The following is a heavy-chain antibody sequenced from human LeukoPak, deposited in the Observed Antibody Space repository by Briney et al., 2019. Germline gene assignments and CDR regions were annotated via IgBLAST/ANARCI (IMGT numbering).Heavy chain of an antibody. CDR2: IYHSGST. D-gene: IGHD4-17*01. CDR1: GGSISSYY. V-gene: IGHV4-59*12. CDR3: ARVTPMVYGDYVGWFDP. J-gene: IGHJ5*02. Sequence: PSVTLSLTCTVSGGSISSYYWSWIRQPPGKGLEWIGYIYHSGSTYYNPSLKSRVTISVDRSKNQFSLKLSSVTAADTAVYYCARVTPMVYGDYVGWFDPRGQGTLVTVSS.